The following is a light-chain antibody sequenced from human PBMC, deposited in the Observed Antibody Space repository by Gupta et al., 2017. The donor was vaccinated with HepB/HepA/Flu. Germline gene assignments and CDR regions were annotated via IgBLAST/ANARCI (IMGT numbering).Light chain of an antibody. CDR3: QQYDTFSRT. Sequence: EIVLTQSTGTLPLSTGERATLSCRASQSVNSNYLAWYQQKPGQAPRLLIYGASGRATGVPDRFSGSWSGTDFTLTISRLDSEDSAMYYCQQYDTFSRTFGQGTKVEIK. CDR1: QSVNSNY. V-gene: IGKV3-20*01. CDR2: GAS. J-gene: IGKJ1*01.